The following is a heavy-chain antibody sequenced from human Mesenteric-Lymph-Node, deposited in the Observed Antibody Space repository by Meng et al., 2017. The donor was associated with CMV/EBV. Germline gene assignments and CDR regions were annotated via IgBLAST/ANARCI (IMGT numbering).Heavy chain of an antibody. CDR3: ATSRTSNSCYID. CDR1: GFTFSSYA. D-gene: IGHD2-2*02. V-gene: IGHV3-66*02. Sequence: GESLKISCAASGFTFSSYAMGWVRQGPRRELEWVSIIYRDGNTYYADSVRGRFKVSRDNFKNTVDLQMNSLTVDDTAVYYCATSRTSNSCYIDWGQGTLVTVSS. CDR2: IIYRDGNT. J-gene: IGHJ4*02.